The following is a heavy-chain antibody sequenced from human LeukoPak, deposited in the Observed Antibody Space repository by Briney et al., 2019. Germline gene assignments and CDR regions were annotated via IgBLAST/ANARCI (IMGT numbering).Heavy chain of an antibody. CDR3: AKDGGSIVGADYFDY. CDR2: IWYDGSNK. Sequence: GGSLRLSCAASGFTFSSYGMHWVRQAPGKGLEWVAVIWYDGSNKYYADSVKGRFTISRDNSKNTLYLQMNSLRAEDTAVYYCAKDGGSIVGADYFDYWGQGTLVTVSS. V-gene: IGHV3-33*06. D-gene: IGHD3-16*01. J-gene: IGHJ4*02. CDR1: GFTFSSYG.